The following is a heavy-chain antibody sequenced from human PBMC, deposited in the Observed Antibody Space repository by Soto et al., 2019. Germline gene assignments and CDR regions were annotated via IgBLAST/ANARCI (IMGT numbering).Heavy chain of an antibody. Sequence: GGSLRLSCAASGFIFSDYYMSWIRQPPGKGLEWVSYISGSGSYTNYADSVKGRFTISRDNAKNSLYLQIYSLSAEDTAVYYCAMAQITAQYSFDYWGQGALVAVSS. CDR2: ISGSGSYT. J-gene: IGHJ4*02. CDR1: GFIFSDYY. D-gene: IGHD6-6*01. V-gene: IGHV3-11*06. CDR3: AMAQITAQYSFDY.